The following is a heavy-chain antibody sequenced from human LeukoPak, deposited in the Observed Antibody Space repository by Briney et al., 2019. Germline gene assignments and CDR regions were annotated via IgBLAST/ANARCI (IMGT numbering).Heavy chain of an antibody. CDR3: ARHYGVGSSSARVDS. CDR2: IYYSGST. Sequence: PSETLSLTCTVSGGSISTYYWSWIRQSPGKGLEWIGYIYYSGSTNYNPALKRGGTISVDTSKNQFSLKLSSVTAADTAAYYCARHYGVGSSSARVDSWGQGTLVTVSS. D-gene: IGHD6-6*01. CDR1: GGSISTYY. V-gene: IGHV4-59*08. J-gene: IGHJ4*02.